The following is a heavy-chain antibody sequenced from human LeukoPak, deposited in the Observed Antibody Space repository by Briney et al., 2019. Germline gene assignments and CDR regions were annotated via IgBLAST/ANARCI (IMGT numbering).Heavy chain of an antibody. CDR2: IWYHGSNI. Sequence: GGSLRLSCTASGFTFSSRGFHWVRQAPGKGLEWVAIIWYHGSNINYADSVKGRFTISRDNSKNTLYLQMNSLRAEDTAVYYCARDLSFGSLDWGQGTLVTVSS. V-gene: IGHV3-33*01. D-gene: IGHD3-10*01. CDR3: ARDLSFGSLD. J-gene: IGHJ4*02. CDR1: GFTFSSRG.